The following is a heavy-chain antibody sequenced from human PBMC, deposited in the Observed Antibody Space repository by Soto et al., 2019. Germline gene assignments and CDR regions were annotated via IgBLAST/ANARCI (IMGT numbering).Heavy chain of an antibody. Sequence: EVQLVESGGGLVQPGGSLRLSCAASGFTFSSYWMTWVRQAPGKGLEWVANIKEDGSGKYYVDSVKGRFTISRANTKNSLYLQLNSLRAEDTATYYCVKAWYNDVWGYYFDYWGQGTLVTVSS. CDR3: VKAWYNDVWGYYFDY. D-gene: IGHD3-10*02. CDR2: IKEDGSGK. CDR1: GFTFSSYW. V-gene: IGHV3-7*01. J-gene: IGHJ4*02.